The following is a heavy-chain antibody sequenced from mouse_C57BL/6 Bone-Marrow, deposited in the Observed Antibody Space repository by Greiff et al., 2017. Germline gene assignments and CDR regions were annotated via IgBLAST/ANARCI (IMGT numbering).Heavy chain of an antibody. CDR3: ARVEFDCSSGYWYFDV. D-gene: IGHD1-1*01. J-gene: IGHJ1*03. Sequence: QVQLQQSGPELVKPGASVKLSCKASGYTFTSYDINWVKQRPGQGLEWIGWIYPRDGGTKYNEKFKGKVTLTVDTASSTAYMELHSLPSEDSAVYFCARVEFDCSSGYWYFDVWGTGTTGTGAS. V-gene: IGHV1-85*01. CDR1: GYTFTSYD. CDR2: IYPRDGGT.